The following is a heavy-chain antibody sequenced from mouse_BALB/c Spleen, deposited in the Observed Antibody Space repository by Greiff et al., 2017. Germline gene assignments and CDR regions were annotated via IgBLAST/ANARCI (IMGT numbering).Heavy chain of an antibody. D-gene: IGHD2-10*01. CDR1: GFNIKDTY. V-gene: IGHV14-3*02. CDR2: IDPANGNT. Sequence: VQLQQSGAELVKPGASVKLSCTASGFNIKDTYMHWVKQRPEQGLEWIGRIDPANGNTKYDPKFQGKATITADTSSNTAYLQLSSLTSEDTAVYYCARVSLAAYYGNPYAMDDWGQGTSVTVSA. J-gene: IGHJ4*01. CDR3: ARVSLAAYYGNPYAMDD.